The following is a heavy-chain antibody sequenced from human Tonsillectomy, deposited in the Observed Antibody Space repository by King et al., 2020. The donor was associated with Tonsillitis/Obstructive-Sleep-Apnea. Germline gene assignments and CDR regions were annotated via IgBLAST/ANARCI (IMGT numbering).Heavy chain of an antibody. CDR1: GFTFSNAW. Sequence: VQLVESGGGLVKPGGSLRLSCAASGFTFSNAWMSWVRQPPGKGLEWVGRIKSKTDGGTTDYATPVKGRFTISRDDSKKTLYLQMNSLKTKDTAVYYCTPDPGTVPFDYWGQGTLVTVSS. V-gene: IGHV3-15*01. CDR3: TPDPGTVPFDY. J-gene: IGHJ4*02. CDR2: IKSKTDGGTT. D-gene: IGHD1-1*01.